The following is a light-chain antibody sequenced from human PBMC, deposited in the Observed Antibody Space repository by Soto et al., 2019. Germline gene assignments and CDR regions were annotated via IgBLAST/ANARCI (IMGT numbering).Light chain of an antibody. J-gene: IGKJ1*01. CDR2: AAS. V-gene: IGKV1-12*01. Sequence: DLQMTQSPSSVSASIGDSVTITCRASQNIGNRLAWFQQKPGKPPKLLIEAASTLEIGVPSTFSGSGSGTEFSLTISSLGPEDFATYYCLQVANFPRTFGQGTKVDI. CDR1: QNIGNR. CDR3: LQVANFPRT.